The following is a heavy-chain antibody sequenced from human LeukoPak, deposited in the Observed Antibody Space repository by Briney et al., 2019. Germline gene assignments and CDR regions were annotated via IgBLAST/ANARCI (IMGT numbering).Heavy chain of an antibody. Sequence: ASVTVSCKASGYTFTGYYMHWVRQAPGQGLEWMGWINLNSGGTNYAQKFQGRGTMTRDTSISTAYMELSRLRSDDTAVYYCARVAGFGEYGLDYWGQGTLVTVSS. D-gene: IGHD3-10*01. CDR3: ARVAGFGEYGLDY. V-gene: IGHV1-2*02. J-gene: IGHJ4*02. CDR2: INLNSGGT. CDR1: GYTFTGYY.